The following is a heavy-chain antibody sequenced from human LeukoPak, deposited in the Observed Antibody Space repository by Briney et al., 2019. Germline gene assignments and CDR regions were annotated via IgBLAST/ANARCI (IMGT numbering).Heavy chain of an antibody. J-gene: IGHJ6*03. Sequence: ASVKVSCKASGYTFTSYYMHWVRQAPGQGLEWMGIINPSGGSTRYAQKFQGRVTMTRDMSTSTAYMELRSLRSDDTAVYYCARVTMVRGNRGGDYYYYMDVWGKGTTVTISS. CDR3: ARVTMVRGNRGGDYYYYMDV. D-gene: IGHD3-10*01. CDR2: INPSGGST. V-gene: IGHV1-46*01. CDR1: GYTFTSYY.